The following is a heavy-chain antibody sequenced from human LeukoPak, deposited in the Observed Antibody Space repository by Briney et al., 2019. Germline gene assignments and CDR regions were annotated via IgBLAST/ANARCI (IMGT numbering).Heavy chain of an antibody. CDR3: AKYGNSGWVIDN. D-gene: IGHD6-19*01. Sequence: SETLSLTCTVSGGSIGSNYWTWIRHPPWKGLEYIGYIYYTGATNYNPSLKSRVTISVDTSKNQFSLKMTSVTAADTAVYFCAKYGNSGWVIDNWGQGTLVTVSS. CDR1: GGSIGSNY. J-gene: IGHJ4*02. CDR2: IYYTGAT. V-gene: IGHV4-59*08.